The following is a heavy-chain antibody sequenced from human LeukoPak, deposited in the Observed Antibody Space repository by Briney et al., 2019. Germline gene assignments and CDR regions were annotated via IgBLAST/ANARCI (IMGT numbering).Heavy chain of an antibody. J-gene: IGHJ4*02. CDR2: INSDGSST. CDR1: GFTFRSYW. D-gene: IGHD3-10*01. Sequence: GGSLRLSCAASGFTFRSYWMHWARQAPGKGLVWVSRINSDGSSTADADSVKGRFTISRDNAKNTLYLQMNSLRAEDSAVYYCARASGFGESPDYWGQGTLVTVSS. CDR3: ARASGFGESPDY. V-gene: IGHV3-74*01.